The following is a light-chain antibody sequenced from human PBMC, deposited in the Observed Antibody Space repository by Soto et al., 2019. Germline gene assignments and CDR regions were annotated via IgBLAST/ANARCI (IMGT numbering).Light chain of an antibody. Sequence: ERWRTQSQNTRAVSPVERAARCCGASQSVSSNLDWSQQKPGQAPRLLIYGASTRATGLPARFSGSGSGTDFTLTITSLQSEDFAVYYCQQYHDWPLTFGQGTKVDIK. CDR2: GAS. J-gene: IGKJ1*01. V-gene: IGKV3D-15*01. CDR1: QSVSSN. CDR3: QQYHDWPLT.